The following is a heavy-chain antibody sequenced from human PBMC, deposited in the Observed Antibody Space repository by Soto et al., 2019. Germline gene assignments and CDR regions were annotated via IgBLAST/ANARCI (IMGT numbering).Heavy chain of an antibody. V-gene: IGHV1-8*01. J-gene: IGHJ6*01. CDR1: GYTFTSYD. Sequence: QVQLVQSGAELKKPGASVQVSCKTSGYTFTSYDINWVRQAPGQGLEWVGWMNTNSDDTRSAQKFRGRLTLTRDKSMRAVYMKLSNLRPDDSAVYYCAREWSAAGHFYGMDVW. CDR2: MNTNSDDT. D-gene: IGHD6-13*01. CDR3: AREWSAAGHFYGMDV.